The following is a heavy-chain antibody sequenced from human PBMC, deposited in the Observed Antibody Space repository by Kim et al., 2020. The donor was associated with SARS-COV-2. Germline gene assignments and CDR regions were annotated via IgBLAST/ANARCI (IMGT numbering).Heavy chain of an antibody. CDR1: GGSISSSNW. J-gene: IGHJ4*02. D-gene: IGHD6-19*01. Sequence: SETLSLTCAVSGGSISSSNWWSWVRQPPGKGLEWIGEIYHSGSTNYNPSLKSRVTISVDKSKNQFSLKLSSVTAADTAVYYCAGGYSSGWYLFDYWGQGTLVTVSS. CDR3: AGGYSSGWYLFDY. CDR2: IYHSGST. V-gene: IGHV4-4*02.